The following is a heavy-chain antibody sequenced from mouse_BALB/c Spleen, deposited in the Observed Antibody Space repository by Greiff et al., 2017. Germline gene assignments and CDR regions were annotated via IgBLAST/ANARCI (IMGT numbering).Heavy chain of an antibody. V-gene: IGHV2-9*02. Sequence: VKLMESGPGLVAPSQSLSITCTVSGFSLTSYGVHWVRQPPGKGLEWLGVIWAGGSTNYNSALMSRLSISKDNSKSQVCLKMNSLQTDDTAMYYCARGAYYGVDYWGQGTTLTVSS. CDR2: IWAGGST. CDR3: ARGAYYGVDY. CDR1: GFSLTSYG. D-gene: IGHD1-1*01. J-gene: IGHJ2*01.